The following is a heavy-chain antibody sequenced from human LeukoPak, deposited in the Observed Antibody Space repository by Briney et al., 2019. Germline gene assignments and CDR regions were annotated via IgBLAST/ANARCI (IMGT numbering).Heavy chain of an antibody. CDR3: SRGSGYSA. J-gene: IGHJ5*02. CDR2: ISSSGNTI. V-gene: IGHV3-48*03. D-gene: IGHD3-22*01. Sequence: GGSLRLSCAASGFTFSSYYMHWVRQAPGKGLEWVSYISSSGNTIYYADSVKGRFTISRDNAKNSLCLQMNSLSAEDTAVYYCSRGSGYSAWGQGTLVIVSS. CDR1: GFTFSSYY.